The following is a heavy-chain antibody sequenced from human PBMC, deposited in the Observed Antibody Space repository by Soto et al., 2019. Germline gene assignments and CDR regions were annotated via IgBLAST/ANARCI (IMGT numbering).Heavy chain of an antibody. J-gene: IGHJ6*02. CDR3: ARPLTGGGMDV. V-gene: IGHV4-34*01. CDR2: INHSGST. Sequence: NPSETLSLTCAVYGGSFSGYYWSWIRQPPGKGLEWIGEINHSGSTNYNPSLKSRVTISVDTSKNQFSLKLSSVTAADTAVYYCARPLTGGGMDVWGQGTTVTVSS. CDR1: GGSFSGYY.